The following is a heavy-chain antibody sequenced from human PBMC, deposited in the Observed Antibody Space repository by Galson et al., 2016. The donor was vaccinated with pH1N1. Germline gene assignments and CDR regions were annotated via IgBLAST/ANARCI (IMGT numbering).Heavy chain of an antibody. V-gene: IGHV3-11*01. J-gene: IGHJ4*02. CDR2: IGSSGNV. D-gene: IGHD6-13*01. Sequence: SLRLSCAASGFTLSDYYMNWIRETPERGLERLSSIGSSGNVAYADPVKGRFTISRDNAQNPLLLQMDSLRVDDTALYYCAREWGIGAAGPLDSWGQGALVIVSS. CDR1: GFTLSDYY. CDR3: AREWGIGAAGPLDS.